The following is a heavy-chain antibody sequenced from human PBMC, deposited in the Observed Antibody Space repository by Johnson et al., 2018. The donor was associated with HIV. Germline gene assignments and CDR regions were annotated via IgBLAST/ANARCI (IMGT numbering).Heavy chain of an antibody. Sequence: QMLLVESGGGVVQPGGSLRLSCAASGFTFSSYGMHWVRQAPGKGLEWVAFIGFDGTKSYYADSLKGRFTISRDNSKNMLDLQMNSLGPEDTAVYYCAKPPSRGADAFEIWGQGTMVTVSS. D-gene: IGHD3-16*01. CDR2: IGFDGTKS. CDR3: AKPPSRGADAFEI. J-gene: IGHJ3*02. V-gene: IGHV3-30*02. CDR1: GFTFSSYG.